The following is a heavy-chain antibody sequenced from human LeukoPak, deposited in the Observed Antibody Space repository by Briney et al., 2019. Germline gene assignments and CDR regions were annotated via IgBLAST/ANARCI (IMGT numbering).Heavy chain of an antibody. CDR1: GGSFSGYY. D-gene: IGHD3-22*01. Sequence: SETLSLTRAVYGGSFSGYYWSWIRQPPGKGLEWIGEINHSGSTNYNPSLKSRVTISVDTSKNQFSLKLSSVTAADTAVYYCARGGGVIVGGNFDYWGQGTLVTVSS. CDR3: ARGGGVIVGGNFDY. CDR2: INHSGST. J-gene: IGHJ4*02. V-gene: IGHV4-34*01.